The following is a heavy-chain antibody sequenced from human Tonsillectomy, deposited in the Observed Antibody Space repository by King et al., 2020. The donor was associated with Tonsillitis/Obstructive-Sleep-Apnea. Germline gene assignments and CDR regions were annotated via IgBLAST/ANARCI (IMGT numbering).Heavy chain of an antibody. D-gene: IGHD3-22*01. V-gene: IGHV1-24*01. Sequence: QLVQSGAEVKKPGASVKVSCKVSGYTLTELSMHWVRQATGKGLEWMGGFDPEDGETIYAQKFQGRVTMTEDTSTDTAYMELSSLRSEDTAVYYCAAAPYYYDSSGYYYRPKNAFDIWGQGTMVTVSS. CDR3: AAAPYYYDSSGYYYRPKNAFDI. CDR1: GYTLTELS. J-gene: IGHJ3*02. CDR2: FDPEDGET.